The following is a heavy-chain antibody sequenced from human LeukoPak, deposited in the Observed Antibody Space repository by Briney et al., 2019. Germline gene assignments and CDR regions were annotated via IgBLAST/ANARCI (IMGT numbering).Heavy chain of an antibody. CDR1: GFTFSSYA. J-gene: IGHJ6*02. Sequence: PGRSLRLSCAASGFTFSSYAMHWVRQAPGKGLEWVAVVSYDGSNKYYADSVKGRFTISRDNAKNSLYLQMNSLRAEDTAVYYCARTYSSSWYYYYGMDVWGQGTTVTVSS. D-gene: IGHD6-13*01. CDR3: ARTYSSSWYYYYGMDV. CDR2: VSYDGSNK. V-gene: IGHV3-30-3*01.